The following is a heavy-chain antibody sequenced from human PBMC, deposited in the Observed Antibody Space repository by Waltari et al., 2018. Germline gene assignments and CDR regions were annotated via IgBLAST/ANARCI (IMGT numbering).Heavy chain of an antibody. CDR3: AKSLGDTYGRYPMDY. CDR2: IRGSGADT. J-gene: IGHJ4*02. V-gene: IGHV3-23*01. CDR1: GFTFGGYT. D-gene: IGHD3-10*01. Sequence: CVASGFTFGGYTMTWVRQAPAKGLDWVSTIRGSGADTYYADSVKGRFTISRDNSRDTLYLQMNTLTAGDTAIYYCAKSLGDTYGRYPMDYWGQGTLVTVSS.